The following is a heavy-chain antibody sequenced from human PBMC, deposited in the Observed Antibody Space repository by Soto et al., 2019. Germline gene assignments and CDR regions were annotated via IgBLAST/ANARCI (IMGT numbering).Heavy chain of an antibody. CDR3: AADLITMVRGVSYYGMEV. CDR2: IVVGSGNT. Sequence: ASVKFSCKASGFTFTSSAVQWVRQARGQRLEWIGWIVVGSGNTNYAQKFQERVTITRDMSTSKAYMELSSLRSEDTAVYYCAADLITMVRGVSYYGMEVWGEGTKVTVSP. J-gene: IGHJ6*04. D-gene: IGHD3-10*01. V-gene: IGHV1-58*01. CDR1: GFTFTSSA.